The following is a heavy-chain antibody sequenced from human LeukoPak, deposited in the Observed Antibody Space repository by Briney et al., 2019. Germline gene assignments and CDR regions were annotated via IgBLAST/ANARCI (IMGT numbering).Heavy chain of an antibody. D-gene: IGHD6-6*01. J-gene: IGHJ4*02. V-gene: IGHV3-33*01. CDR2: IWYDGSNK. Sequence: GGSLRLSCAASGFTFRSYGMHWVRQAPGKGLEWVAVIWYDGSNKYYADSVKGRFTISRDNSKNTLYLQMNSLRAEDTAVYYCTTEGSSSRIFDYWGQGTLVTVSS. CDR3: TTEGSSSRIFDY. CDR1: GFTFRSYG.